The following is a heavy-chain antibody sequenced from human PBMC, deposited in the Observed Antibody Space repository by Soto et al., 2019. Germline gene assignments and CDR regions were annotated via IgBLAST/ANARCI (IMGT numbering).Heavy chain of an antibody. J-gene: IGHJ4*02. CDR2: ISAYNGNT. CDR3: ARDRRIDTIFGVVITDFDY. V-gene: IGHV1-18*01. CDR1: GYTFTSYG. Sequence: ASVKVSCKASGYTFTSYGISWVRQAPGQGLEWMGWISAYNGNTNYAQKLQGRVTMTTDTSTSKAYMELRSLRSDDTAVYYCARDRRIDTIFGVVITDFDYWGQGTLVTVSS. D-gene: IGHD3-3*01.